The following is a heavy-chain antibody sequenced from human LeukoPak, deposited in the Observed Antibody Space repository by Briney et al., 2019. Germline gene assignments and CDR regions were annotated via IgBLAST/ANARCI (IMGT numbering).Heavy chain of an antibody. J-gene: IGHJ4*02. CDR1: GFTFSTYA. CDR3: AKVLKNGGIAVAGYYFDY. Sequence: PGGSLRLSCAASGFTFSTYAMNWVRQAPGRGLEWVSSINPSGSTIFYADSVKGRFTISRDNAKNSLYLQMNSLRAEDTAVYYCAKVLKNGGIAVAGYYFDYWGQGTLVTVSS. D-gene: IGHD6-19*01. CDR2: INPSGSTI. V-gene: IGHV3-21*04.